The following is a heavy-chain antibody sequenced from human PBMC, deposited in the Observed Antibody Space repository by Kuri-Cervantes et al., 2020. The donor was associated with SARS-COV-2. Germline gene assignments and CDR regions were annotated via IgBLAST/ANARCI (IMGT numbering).Heavy chain of an antibody. CDR1: GFTFSSYS. V-gene: IGHV3-30*03. CDR2: ISYDGSNK. Sequence: GGSLRLSCAASGFTFSSYSMNWVRQAPGKGLEWVAVISYDGSNKYYADSVKGRFTISRDNSKNTLYPQMNSLRAEDTAVYYCARDCYDFNNGYYTGQFAYWGQGTLVTVSS. D-gene: IGHD3-3*01. CDR3: ARDCYDFNNGYYTGQFAY. J-gene: IGHJ4*02.